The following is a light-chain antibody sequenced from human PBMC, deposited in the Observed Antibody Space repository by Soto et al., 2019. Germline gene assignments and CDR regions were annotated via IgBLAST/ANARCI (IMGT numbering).Light chain of an antibody. Sequence: EIVVTQSPAALSVSPGERATLSCMASQSIGCNLAWYQQNPGQAPRLLIYDVSTRATGIPARFSGRGSGTEFTLTISSLQSEDFALYYCQQYNNRPPWTFGQGTKVEIK. CDR2: DVS. CDR3: QQYNNRPPWT. V-gene: IGKV3-15*01. CDR1: QSIGCN. J-gene: IGKJ1*01.